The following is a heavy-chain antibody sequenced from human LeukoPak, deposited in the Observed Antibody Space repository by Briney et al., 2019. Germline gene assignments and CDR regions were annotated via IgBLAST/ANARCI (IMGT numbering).Heavy chain of an antibody. D-gene: IGHD3-9*01. J-gene: IGHJ6*03. Sequence: PGGSLRLSCAASGFTFSSYGMHWVRQAPGKGLEWVAFIRYDGSNKYYADSVKGRFTISRDNSKNTLYLQMNSLRAEDTAVYYCAKEPTYYDILTGSENYMDVWGKGTTVTIS. V-gene: IGHV3-30*02. CDR3: AKEPTYYDILTGSENYMDV. CDR1: GFTFSSYG. CDR2: IRYDGSNK.